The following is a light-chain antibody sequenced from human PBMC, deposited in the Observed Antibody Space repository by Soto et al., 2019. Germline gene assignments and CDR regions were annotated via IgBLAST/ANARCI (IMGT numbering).Light chain of an antibody. CDR1: QSVSSY. J-gene: IGKJ5*01. V-gene: IGKV3-11*01. CDR2: DAS. CDR3: QQRSNWPPVT. Sequence: ETVLTQSPATLSLSPGERATLSCRASQSVSSYLAWYQQKPGQAPRLLIYDASNRATGIPARFSGSGSGTDFPLTISSLEPEHFAVYYCQQRSNWPPVTFGQGTRLEIK.